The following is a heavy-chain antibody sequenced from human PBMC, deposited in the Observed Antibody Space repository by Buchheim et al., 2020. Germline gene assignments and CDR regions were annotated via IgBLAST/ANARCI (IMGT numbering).Heavy chain of an antibody. D-gene: IGHD3-10*01. J-gene: IGHJ4*02. CDR1: GFSFSSYS. CDR2: VSSSSTYI. V-gene: IGHV3-21*02. Sequence: EVQVVESGGGLVKPGGSLRLSCAASGFSFSSYSMNWVRQAPGKGLEWVSSVSSSSTYIFYAQSVKGRFTISRANATNSLYFQMNSLRAEDTAVYYCARGRDLVRGVIKATFDSWGQGTL. CDR3: ARGRDLVRGVIKATFDS.